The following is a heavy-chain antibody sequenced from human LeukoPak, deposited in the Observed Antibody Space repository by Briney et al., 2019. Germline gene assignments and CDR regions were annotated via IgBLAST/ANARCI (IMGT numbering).Heavy chain of an antibody. Sequence: SETLSLTCAVYGGSFSGYYWSWIRQPPGKGLEWIGEINHSGSTNYNPSLKSRVTISMDTSKNQFSLKLSSVTAADSAVYYCARSDYSSSGTYTEFDAFDIWGQGPMVTVSS. CDR2: INHSGST. V-gene: IGHV4-34*01. J-gene: IGHJ3*02. CDR3: ARSDYSSSGTYTEFDAFDI. CDR1: GGSFSGYY. D-gene: IGHD3-10*01.